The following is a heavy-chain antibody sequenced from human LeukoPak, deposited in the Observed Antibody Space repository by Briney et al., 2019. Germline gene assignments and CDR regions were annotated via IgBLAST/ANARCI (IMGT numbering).Heavy chain of an antibody. CDR2: IIPVLGAA. CDR1: GGFLNTHA. J-gene: IGHJ5*02. Sequence: SVRVSCKASGGFLNTHAITWVRQAPGEGLEWLGGIIPVLGAAHSAQSFQGRVTITADESTSTAYMEMSSLRSEDTAVYYCAMYVWGSVRRWRNWFDPWGQGTLVTVSS. V-gene: IGHV1-69*13. CDR3: AMYVWGSVRRWRNWFDP. D-gene: IGHD3-16*01.